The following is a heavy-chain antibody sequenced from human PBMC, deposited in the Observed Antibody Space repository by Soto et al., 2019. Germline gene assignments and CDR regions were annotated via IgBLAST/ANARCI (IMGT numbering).Heavy chain of an antibody. V-gene: IGHV1-18*01. J-gene: IGHJ4*02. Sequence: ASVKVSCKTSGYTVTAYGLAWLRQAPVQRPEWMGWVSTNNADTNYAQKFQGRVTMTTDRSTTTTYMELRSLRSDDTAVYYCARELNTDSSDSYSFAYWGQGTLVTVSS. CDR2: VSTNNADT. CDR3: ARELNTDSSDSYSFAY. D-gene: IGHD3-22*01. CDR1: GYTVTAYG.